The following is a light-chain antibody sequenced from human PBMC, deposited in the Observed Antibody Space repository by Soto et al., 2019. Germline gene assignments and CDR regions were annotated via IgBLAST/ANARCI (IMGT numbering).Light chain of an antibody. CDR1: QSISSNS. J-gene: IGKJ3*01. CDR2: GAS. V-gene: IGKV3-20*01. CDR3: QQYGTSPFT. Sequence: EIVLTQSPGTLSLSPGDRATLSCRASQSISSNSLAWYQQKPGQAHRLLIYGASSRHTGVPYRFSGSGSGTDFTLTISRLEPEDFAVYHCQQYGTSPFTFGPGTKVDIK.